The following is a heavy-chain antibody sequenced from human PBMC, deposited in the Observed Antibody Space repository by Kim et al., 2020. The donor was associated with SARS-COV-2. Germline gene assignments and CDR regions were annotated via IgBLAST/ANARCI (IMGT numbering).Heavy chain of an antibody. CDR2: ISSSSSYI. CDR1: GFTFSSYS. Sequence: GGSLRLSCAASGFTFSSYSMNWVRQAPGKGLEWVSSISSSSSYIYYADSVKGRFTISRDNAKNSLYLQMNSLRAEDTAVYYCARGALRSDYYDSSGAPRYYYYGMDVWGQGTTVTVSS. D-gene: IGHD3-22*01. V-gene: IGHV3-21*01. CDR3: ARGALRSDYYDSSGAPRYYYYGMDV. J-gene: IGHJ6*02.